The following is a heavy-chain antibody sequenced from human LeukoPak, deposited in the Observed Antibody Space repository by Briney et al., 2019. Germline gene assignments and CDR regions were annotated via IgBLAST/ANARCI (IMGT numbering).Heavy chain of an antibody. Sequence: PSETLSLTCTVSGGSISSSSYYWGWIRQPPGKGLEWIGSIYYSGSTYYNPPLKSRVTISVDTSKNQFSLKLSSVTAADTAVYYCARHPVGFGESSDYWGQGTLVTVSS. J-gene: IGHJ4*02. D-gene: IGHD3-10*01. CDR3: ARHPVGFGESSDY. CDR1: GGSISSSSYY. V-gene: IGHV4-39*01. CDR2: IYYSGST.